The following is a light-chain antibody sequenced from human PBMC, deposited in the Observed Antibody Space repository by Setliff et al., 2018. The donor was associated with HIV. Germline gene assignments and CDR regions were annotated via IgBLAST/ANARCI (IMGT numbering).Light chain of an antibody. CDR3: CSYAGTYTSLYV. CDR2: DVT. CDR1: ASDIGNYKY. J-gene: IGLJ1*01. Sequence: QSALTQPRSVSGSPGQSVTISCTGTASDIGNYKYVSWYQQQPDKAPKLIIYDVTKRPSGVPDRFSGSKSGNTASLTISGLQSEDEGDYFCCSYAGTYTSLYVFGAGTKGTVL. V-gene: IGLV2-11*01.